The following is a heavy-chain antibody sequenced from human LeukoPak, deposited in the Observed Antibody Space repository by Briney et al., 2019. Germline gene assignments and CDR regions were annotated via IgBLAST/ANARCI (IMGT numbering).Heavy chain of an antibody. CDR2: ISSSSSYI. D-gene: IGHD1-26*01. CDR3: ARDKIVGPTVFDY. J-gene: IGHJ4*02. CDR1: GFTFSSYS. V-gene: IGHV3-21*01. Sequence: PGRSLRLSCAASGFTFSSYSMNWVRQAPGKGLEWVSSISSSSSYIYYADSVKGRFTISRDNAKNSLYLQMNSLRAEDTAVYYCARDKIVGPTVFDYWGQGTLGTGSS.